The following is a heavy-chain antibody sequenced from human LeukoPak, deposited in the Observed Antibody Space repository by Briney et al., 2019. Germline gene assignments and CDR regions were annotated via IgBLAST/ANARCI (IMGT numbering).Heavy chain of an antibody. V-gene: IGHV3-23*01. Sequence: GGSLRLSCAASGFTFSSYAMSWVRHAPGKGLEWVSTISGSGSNTYYADSVKGRFTISRDNSKNTLYLQMNILRAEDTALYFCAEEVGATYPTFDYWGQGTLVTVSS. D-gene: IGHD1-26*01. J-gene: IGHJ4*02. CDR3: AEEVGATYPTFDY. CDR2: ISGSGSNT. CDR1: GFTFSSYA.